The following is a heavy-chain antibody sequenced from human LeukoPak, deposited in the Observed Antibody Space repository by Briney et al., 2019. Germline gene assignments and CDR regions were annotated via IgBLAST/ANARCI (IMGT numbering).Heavy chain of an antibody. Sequence: PSETLSLTCTVSGGSISSYYWSWIRQPAGKGLEWIGRIYTSGSTNYNPSLKSRVTMSVDTSKNQFSLKLSSVTAADTAVYYCARDKAYYYDSSGYYYPGGWFDPWGQGTLVTVSS. CDR2: IYTSGST. CDR3: ARDKAYYYDSSGYYYPGGWFDP. CDR1: GGSISSYY. D-gene: IGHD3-22*01. V-gene: IGHV4-4*07. J-gene: IGHJ5*02.